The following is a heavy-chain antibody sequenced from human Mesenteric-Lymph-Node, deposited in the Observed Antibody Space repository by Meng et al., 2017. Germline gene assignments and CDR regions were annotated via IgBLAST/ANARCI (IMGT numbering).Heavy chain of an antibody. Sequence: SVKVSCKASGGTFSSYAISWVRQAPGQGLEWMGGIIPIFGTANYAQKFQGRVTITADESTSTAYMELRSLRSDDTAVYYCARDGIVVVPAASTTRVHEQYYYYGMDVWGQGTTVTVSS. CDR2: IIPIFGTA. V-gene: IGHV1-69*13. CDR3: ARDGIVVVPAASTTRVHEQYYYYGMDV. CDR1: GGTFSSYA. D-gene: IGHD2-2*01. J-gene: IGHJ6*02.